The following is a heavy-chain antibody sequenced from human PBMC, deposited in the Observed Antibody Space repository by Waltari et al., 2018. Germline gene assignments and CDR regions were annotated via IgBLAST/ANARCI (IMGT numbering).Heavy chain of an antibody. Sequence: QVQLVQSGAEVKKPGASVKVSCKASGYNFTSYGISWVRQAHGHGLEWMGWISAYNGNTNYAQKLQGRVTMTTDTSTSTAYMELRSRRSDDTAVYYCARGAYGDYEAGPGEHNDYWGQGTLVTVSS. CDR1: GYNFTSYG. V-gene: IGHV1-18*01. CDR2: ISAYNGNT. D-gene: IGHD4-17*01. J-gene: IGHJ4*02. CDR3: ARGAYGDYEAGPGEHNDY.